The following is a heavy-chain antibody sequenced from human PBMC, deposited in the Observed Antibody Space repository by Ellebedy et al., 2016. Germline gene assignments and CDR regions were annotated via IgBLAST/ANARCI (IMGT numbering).Heavy chain of an antibody. CDR2: TDPTDSYT. J-gene: IGHJ4*02. CDR1: GYIFTSYW. CDR3: ARRKLRYFDFDY. V-gene: IGHV5-10-1*01. Sequence: GESLKISXQSSGYIFTSYWIAWVRQTPGKGLEWMGRTDPTDSYTKYNPSFQGRVTISTDKSINTAYLQWNSLKASDTAIYYCARRKLRYFDFDYWGQGTLVTVSS. D-gene: IGHD3-9*01.